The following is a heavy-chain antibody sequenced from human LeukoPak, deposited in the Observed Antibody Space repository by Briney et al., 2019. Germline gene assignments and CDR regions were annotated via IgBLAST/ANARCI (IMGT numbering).Heavy chain of an antibody. CDR3: ARVARLPGTVGSNYDFWSGYNYYFDY. Sequence: SETLTLTCAASDVTISSYSWSWIRQPPGKGLEWIGYIYYSGGTTYNPSLKSRVTISVDTSKNQFSLKLSSVTAADTAVYYCARVARLPGTVGSNYDFWSGYNYYFDYWGQGTLVTVSS. D-gene: IGHD3-3*01. CDR2: IYYSGGT. CDR1: DVTISSYS. V-gene: IGHV4-59*01. J-gene: IGHJ4*02.